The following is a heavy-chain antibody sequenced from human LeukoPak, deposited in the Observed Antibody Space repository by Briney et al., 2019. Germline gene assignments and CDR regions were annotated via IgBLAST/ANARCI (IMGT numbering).Heavy chain of an antibody. D-gene: IGHD3-22*01. Sequence: GGSLRLSCGTYGFSFSSFAMHWVRQSPGKGLEWVAFIRDDGTTTYYADSVKGRFTISGDSSNAILHLEMNSLRTEQTAVYYCARGTEYYDSRGSLEYWGQGTQVTVS. CDR3: ARGTEYYDSRGSLEY. CDR1: GFSFSSFA. V-gene: IGHV3-30*02. J-gene: IGHJ4*02. CDR2: IRDDGTTT.